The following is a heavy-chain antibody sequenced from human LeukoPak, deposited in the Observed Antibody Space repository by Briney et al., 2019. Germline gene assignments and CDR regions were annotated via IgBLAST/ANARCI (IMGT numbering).Heavy chain of an antibody. V-gene: IGHV5-51*01. CDR2: IYAGDSDT. CDR1: GYSFTSYW. Sequence: GESLKISCKGSGYSFTSYWIGWVRQMPGKGLEWMGIIYAGDSDTRYRPPFKGQVTISADNSISTAYLQWSSLKASKTAMYYGARSSVGYCTKGVCYSEDSWGEGTLVSVSS. D-gene: IGHD2-8*01. J-gene: IGHJ4*02. CDR3: ARSSVGYCTKGVCYSEDS.